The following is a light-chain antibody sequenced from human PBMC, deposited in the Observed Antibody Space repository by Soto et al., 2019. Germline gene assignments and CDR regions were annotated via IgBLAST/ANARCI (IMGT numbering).Light chain of an antibody. CDR2: GAS. J-gene: IGKJ2*01. Sequence: EIVMTQSPATLSVSPGERATLSCRASQRVSSDLAWFQQKPGQAPRLLIYGASTRATGLPARFSGSGSGTEFTLTISSLQSEDFAVYYCQQYNNWPYTFGQGTKLEIK. V-gene: IGKV3-15*01. CDR3: QQYNNWPYT. CDR1: QRVSSD.